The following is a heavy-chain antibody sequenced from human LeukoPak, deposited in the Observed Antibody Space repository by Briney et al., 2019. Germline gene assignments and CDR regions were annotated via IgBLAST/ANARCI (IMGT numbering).Heavy chain of an antibody. J-gene: IGHJ4*02. V-gene: IGHV3-23*01. Sequence: GGSLRLSCAASGFTFSSYAMSWVRQAPGKGLEWVSSISNSGGRTFYTDSVKGRFTISRDNSKITLYLQMNSLRAEDTAVYYCARGHGDFDYWGQGTLVTVSS. CDR2: ISNSGGRT. D-gene: IGHD4-17*01. CDR3: ARGHGDFDY. CDR1: GFTFSSYA.